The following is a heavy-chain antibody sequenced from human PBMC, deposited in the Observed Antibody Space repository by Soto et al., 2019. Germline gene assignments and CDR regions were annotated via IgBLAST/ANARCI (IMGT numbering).Heavy chain of an antibody. Sequence: QVQLQESGPGLVKPSETLSLTCTVSGGSISSYYWSWIRQPPGKGLEWIGYIYYSGSTNYNPSLKSRVTISRDTSKNQFSLKLCSVTAADTVVYYCASDKRAGSSWYGHDYWGQGTLVTVSS. J-gene: IGHJ4*02. D-gene: IGHD6-13*01. CDR3: ASDKRAGSSWYGHDY. V-gene: IGHV4-59*01. CDR2: IYYSGST. CDR1: GGSISSYY.